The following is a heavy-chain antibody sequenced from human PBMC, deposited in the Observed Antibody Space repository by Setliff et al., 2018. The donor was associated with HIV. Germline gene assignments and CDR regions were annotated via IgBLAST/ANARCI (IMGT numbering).Heavy chain of an antibody. D-gene: IGHD3-10*01. V-gene: IGHV3-48*04. CDR1: GFTFSSYS. Sequence: PGGSLRLSCAASGFTFSSYSMNWVRQAPGEGLDWVSYTSSSGATIYYADSVKGRFTIYRDNTKNSLYLQMNSLRAEDTAVYYCARSVIGYYYYGMDVWGQGTLVTVSS. CDR2: TSSSGATI. CDR3: ARSVIGYYYYGMDV. J-gene: IGHJ6*02.